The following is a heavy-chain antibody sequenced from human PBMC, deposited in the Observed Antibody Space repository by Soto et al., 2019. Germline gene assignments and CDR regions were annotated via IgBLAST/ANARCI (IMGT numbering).Heavy chain of an antibody. CDR1: SFSITIDY. Sequence: SETLSLTCTVSSFSITIDYFSCIRHSPGKGLEWIGYTYYIGSTNYNPSLKSRVTISVDKSKNQFSLKLSSVTAADTAVYYGDRGGVAAAESDGMDVWGQGTTVTVSS. CDR3: DRGGVAAAESDGMDV. D-gene: IGHD6-13*01. V-gene: IGHV4-59*08. J-gene: IGHJ6*02. CDR2: TYYIGST.